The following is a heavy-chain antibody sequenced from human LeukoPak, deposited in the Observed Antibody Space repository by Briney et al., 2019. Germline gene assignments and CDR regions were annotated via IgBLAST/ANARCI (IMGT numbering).Heavy chain of an antibody. V-gene: IGHV3-21*01. CDR1: GFTFSSYS. CDR3: ARELLGYCSSTSCYAGGDY. D-gene: IGHD2-2*01. J-gene: IGHJ4*02. Sequence: GGSLRLSCAASGFTFSSYSMNWVRQAPGKGLEWVSSISSSSSYIYYADSVKGRFTISRDNAKNSLHLQMNSLRAEDTAVYYCARELLGYCSSTSCYAGGDYWGQGTLVTVSS. CDR2: ISSSSSYI.